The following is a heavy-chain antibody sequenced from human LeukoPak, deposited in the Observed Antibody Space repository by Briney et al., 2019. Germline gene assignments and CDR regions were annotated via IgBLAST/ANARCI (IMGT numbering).Heavy chain of an antibody. CDR2: IHYSGST. CDR1: GGSIGNYY. Sequence: PSETLSLTCTVSGGSIGNYYWSWIRQPPGKGLEWIGYIHYSGSTNYNPALKSRVTISVDTSKNQFSLTLSSVTAADTAVYYCARGQKYRNGYTVTELGSGYFDYWGQGTLVTVSS. V-gene: IGHV4-59*01. J-gene: IGHJ4*02. CDR3: ARGQKYRNGYTVTELGSGYFDY. D-gene: IGHD5-18*01.